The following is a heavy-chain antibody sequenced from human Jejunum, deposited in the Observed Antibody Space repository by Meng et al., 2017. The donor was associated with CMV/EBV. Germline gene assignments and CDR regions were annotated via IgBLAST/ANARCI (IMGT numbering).Heavy chain of an antibody. CDR1: GGSISPYY. CDR2: IYYTGAT. Sequence: GGSISPYYWSWIRQPPGKGLEWIGYIYYTGATDYNPSLKSRVTISVDTSKIQVSLKVRSVTAADTAVYFCARTQLWFGASYYFDYWGQGTLVTVSS. V-gene: IGHV4-59*01. D-gene: IGHD3-10*01. CDR3: ARTQLWFGASYYFDY. J-gene: IGHJ4*02.